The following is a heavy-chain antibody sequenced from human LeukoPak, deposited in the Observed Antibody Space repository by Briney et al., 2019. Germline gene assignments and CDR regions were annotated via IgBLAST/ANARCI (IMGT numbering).Heavy chain of an antibody. Sequence: PGGSLRLSCAASGFTFSTYGMHWVRQAPGKGLEWVAVMSYDGTNKYYADFVKGRFTISRDTSKNTLYLQINSVRAEDTAVFYCARGYWSGCTCYPHDSFDIWGQGTMVTVSS. CDR1: GFTFSTYG. V-gene: IGHV3-30*03. CDR2: MSYDGTNK. CDR3: ARGYWSGCTCYPHDSFDI. J-gene: IGHJ3*02. D-gene: IGHD2-15*01.